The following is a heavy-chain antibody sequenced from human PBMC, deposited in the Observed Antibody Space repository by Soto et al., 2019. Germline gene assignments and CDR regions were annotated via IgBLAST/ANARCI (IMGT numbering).Heavy chain of an antibody. CDR3: ARDDEGGSDCDLGY. CDR1: GFTFSSHI. D-gene: IGHD1-26*01. J-gene: IGHJ4*02. CDR2: ISHDGNNK. V-gene: IGHV3-30-3*01. Sequence: QVQLVESGGGVVQPGRSLRLSCAASGFTFSSHIMHWVRQTPGKGLEWMTFISHDGNNKYYADSVKGRFTISRDNSENTLYLQVDSLRAEDTAVYSCARDDEGGSDCDLGYWGQGTLVTVSS.